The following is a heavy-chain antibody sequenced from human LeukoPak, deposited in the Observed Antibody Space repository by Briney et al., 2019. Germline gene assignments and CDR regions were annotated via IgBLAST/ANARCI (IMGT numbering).Heavy chain of an antibody. D-gene: IGHD5-12*01. CDR2: INTSTGTP. CDR1: GYTFNRFG. Sequence: ASVKVSCKTSGYTFNRFGIHWMRQAPGQGLEWMGWINTSTGTPTYVPGFSGRFVFSVDTSVSTAYLQINSPKAEDTAVYYCARENSGHDNGFDIWGQGTMVAVSS. J-gene: IGHJ3*02. V-gene: IGHV7-4-1*02. CDR3: ARENSGHDNGFDI.